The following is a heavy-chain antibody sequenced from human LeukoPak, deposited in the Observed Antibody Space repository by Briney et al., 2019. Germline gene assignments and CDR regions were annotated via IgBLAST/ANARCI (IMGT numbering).Heavy chain of an antibody. Sequence: SDTLSLICSLSGRSINTYYWRCIRQPAGRGLEWIGRIHSSGSTHYTPSLKSRVTMSLDTSKNQFSLKLTSVTAADTAVYYCARDNDFFDYWGQGTLVTVSS. CDR1: GRSINTYY. CDR2: IHSSGST. J-gene: IGHJ4*02. V-gene: IGHV4-4*07. CDR3: ARDNDFFDY.